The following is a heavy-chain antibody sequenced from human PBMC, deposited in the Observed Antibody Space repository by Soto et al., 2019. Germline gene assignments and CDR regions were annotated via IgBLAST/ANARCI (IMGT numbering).Heavy chain of an antibody. CDR3: AKRRGAGGHFDY. CDR1: GFTFSTYA. D-gene: IGHD2-15*01. V-gene: IGHV3-23*01. Sequence: EVEMLESGGGLVQPEGSLRLSCAASGFTFSTYAMGWVRQAPGKGLEWVSVVSSGGGTHYADSVKGRFTVSRDNSKNTLSLQMNSQRADDTAVYDCAKRRGAGGHFDYWGQGALVTVSS. CDR2: VSSGGGT. J-gene: IGHJ4*02.